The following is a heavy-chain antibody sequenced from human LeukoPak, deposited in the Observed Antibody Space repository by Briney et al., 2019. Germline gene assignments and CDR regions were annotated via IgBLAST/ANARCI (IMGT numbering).Heavy chain of an antibody. V-gene: IGHV3-23*01. D-gene: IGHD6-13*01. CDR3: AKDGGVAAPMYYFDC. Sequence: GGSLRLSCAASGFTFKNYAMHWVRQAPGKGLAWVSTVSDSGSSTYYADSVKGRFTISRDNSKNTVSLQMNSLRAEDTAVYYCAKDGGVAAPMYYFDCWGQGTLVTVSS. CDR1: GFTFKNYA. CDR2: VSDSGSST. J-gene: IGHJ4*02.